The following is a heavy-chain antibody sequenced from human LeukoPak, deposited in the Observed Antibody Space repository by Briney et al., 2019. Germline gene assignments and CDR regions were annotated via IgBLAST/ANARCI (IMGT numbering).Heavy chain of an antibody. CDR1: GGPIRRSRYY. J-gene: IGHJ4*02. CDR2: IYYSGST. CDR3: ARRPSRVAPFDY. D-gene: IGHD5-12*01. V-gene: IGHV4-39*07. Sequence: SDTLSLPCTVSGGPIRRSRYYWGWIRQPPGKGLEWVESIYYSGSTYYNPSLTSRVTISIDKSKNQFSLKLSSVTAADTAVYYCARRPSRVAPFDYGGQGTLVTFSS.